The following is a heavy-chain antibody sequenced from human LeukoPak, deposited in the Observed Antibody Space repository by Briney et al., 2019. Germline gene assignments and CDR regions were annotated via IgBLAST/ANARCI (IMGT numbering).Heavy chain of an antibody. V-gene: IGHV1-8*03. CDR1: AHIFINYD. J-gene: IGHJ4*02. CDR3: VTVSSSGWECDY. Sequence: ASVKVSCKASAHIFINYDFNWVRQATGQGLEWMGWLNPNRGDTDYAQKFQGRVTITRNTSISTAYMELSSLRSEDTAVYYCVTVSSSGWECDYWGQGTLVTVSS. D-gene: IGHD6-19*01. CDR2: LNPNRGDT.